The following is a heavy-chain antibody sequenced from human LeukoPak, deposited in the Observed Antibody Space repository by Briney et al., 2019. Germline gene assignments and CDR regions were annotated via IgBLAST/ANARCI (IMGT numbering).Heavy chain of an antibody. J-gene: IGHJ4*02. CDR3: AKDEELATMGY. V-gene: IGHV3-48*03. Sequence: PGGSLRLSCAASGFTFSSYEMNWVRQAPGKGLEGVSYISSSGTTIYYADSVKGRFTISRDNPQNSLYLQMNSRRAEDTAVYYCAKDEELATMGYWGQGTLVTVSS. CDR2: ISSSGTTI. D-gene: IGHD5-24*01. CDR1: GFTFSSYE.